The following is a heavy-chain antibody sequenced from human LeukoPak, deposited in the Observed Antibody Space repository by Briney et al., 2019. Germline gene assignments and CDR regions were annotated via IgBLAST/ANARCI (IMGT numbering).Heavy chain of an antibody. D-gene: IGHD3-10*01. V-gene: IGHV3-30*18. CDR2: ISSDGSNA. J-gene: IGHJ4*02. CDR1: GFTFSSYG. CDR3: AKDLSGRKGPFDY. Sequence: GGSLRLSCAVSGFTFSSYGMHWVRQAPGKGLEWVAVISSDGSNAYYADSVKGRFTMSRDNSKNTLFVQMNSLRAEDTAVYYCAKDLSGRKGPFDYWGQGTLVTVSS.